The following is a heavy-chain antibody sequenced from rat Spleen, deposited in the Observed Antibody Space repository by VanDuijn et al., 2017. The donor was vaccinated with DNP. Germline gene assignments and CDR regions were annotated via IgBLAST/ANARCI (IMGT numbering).Heavy chain of an antibody. D-gene: IGHD1-7*01. CDR2: ISYSGST. J-gene: IGHJ2*01. Sequence: EVHLQESGPGLVKPSQSLSLTCSVTDYSITSDYWGWLRKFPGNKMEWIGHISYSGSTSYNPSLKSRISITRDTSKNHFFLHLNSVTIEDTATDYCARWTRYFDYWGQGVMVTVSS. CDR3: ARWTRYFDY. CDR1: DYSITSDY. V-gene: IGHV3-1*01.